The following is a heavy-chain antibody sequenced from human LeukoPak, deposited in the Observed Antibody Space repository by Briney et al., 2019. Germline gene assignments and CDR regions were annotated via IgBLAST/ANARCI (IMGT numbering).Heavy chain of an antibody. D-gene: IGHD6-13*01. Sequence: PGGSLRLSCAASGFTFSSYAMSWVRQAPGKGLEWDSAISGSGGSTYYADSVKGRFTISRDNSKNTLYLQMNSLRAGDTAVYYCAKNRYSSSSWSVFDYWGQGTLVTVSS. CDR2: ISGSGGST. V-gene: IGHV3-23*01. CDR1: GFTFSSYA. CDR3: AKNRYSSSSWSVFDY. J-gene: IGHJ4*02.